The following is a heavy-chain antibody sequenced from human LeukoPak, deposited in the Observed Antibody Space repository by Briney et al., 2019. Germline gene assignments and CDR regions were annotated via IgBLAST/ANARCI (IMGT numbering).Heavy chain of an antibody. CDR1: GFTFSSYW. Sequence: GGSLRLSCAASGFTFSSYWMHWVRQAPGKGLEGVAFIRYDGSNKYYADSVKGRFTISRDNSKNTLYLQMNSLRAEDTAVYYCAKGGILTGSPLDYWGQGTLVTVSS. D-gene: IGHD3-9*01. V-gene: IGHV3-30*02. CDR3: AKGGILTGSPLDY. J-gene: IGHJ4*02. CDR2: IRYDGSNK.